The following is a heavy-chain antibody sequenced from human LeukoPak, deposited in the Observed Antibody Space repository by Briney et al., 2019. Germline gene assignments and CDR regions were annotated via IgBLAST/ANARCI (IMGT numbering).Heavy chain of an antibody. V-gene: IGHV4-39*01. CDR1: GGSIRSSSFC. Sequence: SETLSLTCTVSGGSIRSSSFCWGWIRQPPGKGLEWIGSIYYSGSTYYNPSLKSRVTISVDTSKNQFSLKLSSVTAADTAVYYCARRASYSSSWFSNWFDPWGQGTLVTVSS. J-gene: IGHJ5*02. D-gene: IGHD6-13*01. CDR3: ARRASYSSSWFSNWFDP. CDR2: IYYSGST.